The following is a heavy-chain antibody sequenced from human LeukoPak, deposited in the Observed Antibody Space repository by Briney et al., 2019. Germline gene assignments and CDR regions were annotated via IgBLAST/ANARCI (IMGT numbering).Heavy chain of an antibody. Sequence: ASVKVSCKASGYTFTSYGISWVRQAPGQGLEWMGWISAYNGNTNYAQKLQGRVTMPTDTSTSTAYMELRSLRSDDTAVYYCARDYGSGLIYYYYGMDVWGQGTTVTVSS. V-gene: IGHV1-18*01. J-gene: IGHJ6*02. CDR3: ARDYGSGLIYYYYGMDV. CDR2: ISAYNGNT. CDR1: GYTFTSYG. D-gene: IGHD3-10*01.